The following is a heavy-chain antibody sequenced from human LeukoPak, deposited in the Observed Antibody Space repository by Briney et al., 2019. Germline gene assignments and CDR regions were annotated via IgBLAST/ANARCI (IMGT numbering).Heavy chain of an antibody. Sequence: PGGSLRLSCAASGFTVSSAYMSWVRQAPGKGLEWVSVIYSGGSTYYPDSVKGRFTISRDNSKNTLYLQMNSLGAEDTAVYYCASRRITELKGAFDIWGQGTMVTVSS. D-gene: IGHD5-24*01. CDR1: GFTVSSAY. CDR3: ASRRITELKGAFDI. CDR2: IYSGGST. V-gene: IGHV3-53*01. J-gene: IGHJ3*02.